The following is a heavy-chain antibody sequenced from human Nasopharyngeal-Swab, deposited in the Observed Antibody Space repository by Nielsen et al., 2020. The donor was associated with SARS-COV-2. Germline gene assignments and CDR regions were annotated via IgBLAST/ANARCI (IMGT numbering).Heavy chain of an antibody. V-gene: IGHV3-33*01. Sequence: GESLKISCAASGFTFSTFGMHWVRQAPGKGLEWVAVIWYDGSNKYYADSVKGRFTISRDNSKNTLYLQMNSLRAEETAVYYCARGGGSGSYWDYWGQGTLVTVSS. J-gene: IGHJ4*02. CDR1: GFTFSTFG. CDR3: ARGGGSGSYWDY. D-gene: IGHD3-10*01. CDR2: IWYDGSNK.